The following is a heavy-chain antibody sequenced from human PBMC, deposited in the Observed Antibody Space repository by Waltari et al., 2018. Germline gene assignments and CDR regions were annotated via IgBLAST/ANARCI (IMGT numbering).Heavy chain of an antibody. Sequence: QVQLVQSGADVKKPGSSVNVSCNASGYTFTSYGTSCVRQAPGTGLQWLGGISAYNGNTNYAQKLQGRVTMTTDTSTSTAYMELRSLRSDDTAVYYCARDWLVWVVQGVIKRHAFDIWGQGTMVTVSS. CDR1: GYTFTSYG. CDR2: ISAYNGNT. V-gene: IGHV1-18*01. D-gene: IGHD3-10*01. CDR3: ARDWLVWVVQGVIKRHAFDI. J-gene: IGHJ3*02.